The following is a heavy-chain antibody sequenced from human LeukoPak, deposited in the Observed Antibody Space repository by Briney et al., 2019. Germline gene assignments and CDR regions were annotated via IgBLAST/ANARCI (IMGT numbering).Heavy chain of an antibody. D-gene: IGHD4-17*01. CDR3: VRGYYGDYDY. J-gene: IGHJ4*02. V-gene: IGHV3-33*08. CDR2: IWYDGSNK. Sequence: GGSLRLSCAASGFTFSGHGMHWVRQAPGKGLEWVAVIWYDGSNKYYADSVKGRFTISRDNSKNTLYLQMNSLRAEDTAVYYCVRGYYGDYDYWGQGTLVTVSS. CDR1: GFTFSGHG.